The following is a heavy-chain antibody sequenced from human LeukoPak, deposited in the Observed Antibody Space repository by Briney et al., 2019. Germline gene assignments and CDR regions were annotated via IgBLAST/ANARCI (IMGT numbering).Heavy chain of an antibody. CDR3: ARSWSAVDY. V-gene: IGHV3-9*01. J-gene: IGHJ4*02. CDR1: GFTFDDYA. Sequence: PGRSLRLSCAVSGFTFDDYAMHWVRQVPGKGLEWVSGINWNSDSIGYADSVKGRFTTSRDNAKNSLHLQMNSLRAEDTAVYYCARSWSAVDYWGQGTLVTVSS. CDR2: INWNSDSI. D-gene: IGHD6-25*01.